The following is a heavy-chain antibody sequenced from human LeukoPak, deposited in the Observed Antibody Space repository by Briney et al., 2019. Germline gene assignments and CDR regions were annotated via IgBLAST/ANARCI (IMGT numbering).Heavy chain of an antibody. CDR1: GFTFRNYA. CDR2: ITGNALNT. J-gene: IGHJ4*02. V-gene: IGHV3-23*01. Sequence: GGSLRLSCAASGFTFRNYAMSWVGQAPGKGREWVSSITGNALNTYQADFIKGRFTISRDDSKNTLYLHLSSLRVEDTAVYYCAKLQDFYDNSGYSYFDNWGQGTLVTVSS. D-gene: IGHD3-22*01. CDR3: AKLQDFYDNSGYSYFDN.